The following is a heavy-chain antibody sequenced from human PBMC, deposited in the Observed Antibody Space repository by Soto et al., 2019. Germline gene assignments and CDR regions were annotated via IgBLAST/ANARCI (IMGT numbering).Heavy chain of an antibody. CDR3: TSHAPEDMIRK. CDR1: GFTFSGSS. CDR2: IRNKANSYAT. J-gene: IGHJ4*02. V-gene: IGHV3-73*02. Sequence: EVRLVESGGGLVQPGGSLKLSCVASGFTFSGSSMHWVRQASGKGLEWVGRIRNKANSYATAYAASVKGRFTISRDDSNTTAYLQMNSLKTEDTAVYYCTSHAPEDMIRKWGQGTLVTVSS. D-gene: IGHD2-15*01.